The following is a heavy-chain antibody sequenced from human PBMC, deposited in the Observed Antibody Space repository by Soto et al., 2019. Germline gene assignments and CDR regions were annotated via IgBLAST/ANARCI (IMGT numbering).Heavy chain of an antibody. Sequence: GAALKVSCKASCCTFTSYGISWVRQAPGQGLEWMGWISAYNGNTNYAQKLQGRVTMTTDTSTSTAYMELRSLRSDDTAVYYCARVPSIAAAEITSFNDYWGQGTLVTVSS. CDR2: ISAYNGNT. J-gene: IGHJ4*02. V-gene: IGHV1-18*01. CDR1: CCTFTSYG. D-gene: IGHD6-13*01. CDR3: ARVPSIAAAEITSFNDY.